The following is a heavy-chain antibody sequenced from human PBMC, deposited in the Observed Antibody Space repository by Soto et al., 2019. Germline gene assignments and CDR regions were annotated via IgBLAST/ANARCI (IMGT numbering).Heavy chain of an antibody. CDR3: AKARGAMVKRAFDY. V-gene: IGHV3-23*01. CDR1: GFTFSSYA. Sequence: GESLKISCAASGFTFSSYAMSWVRQAPGKGLEWVSAISGSGGSTYYADSVKGRFTISRDNSKNTLYLQMNSLRAEDTAVYYCAKARGAMVKRAFDYWGQGTLVTVSS. J-gene: IGHJ4*02. D-gene: IGHD5-18*01. CDR2: ISGSGGST.